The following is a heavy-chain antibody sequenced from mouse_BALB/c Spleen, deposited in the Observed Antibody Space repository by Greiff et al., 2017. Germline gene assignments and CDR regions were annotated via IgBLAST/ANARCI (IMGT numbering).Heavy chain of an antibody. CDR2: IYPGDGDT. CDR1: GYTFTSYW. D-gene: IGHD2-3*01. CDR3: AREGDGYYRAWFAY. Sequence: VQLQESGAELARPGASVKLSCKASGYTFTSYWMQWVKQRPGQGLEWIGAIYPGDGDTRYTQKFKGKATLTADKSSSTAYMQLSSLASEDSAVYYCAREGDGYYRAWFAYWGQGTLVTVSA. J-gene: IGHJ3*01. V-gene: IGHV1-87*01.